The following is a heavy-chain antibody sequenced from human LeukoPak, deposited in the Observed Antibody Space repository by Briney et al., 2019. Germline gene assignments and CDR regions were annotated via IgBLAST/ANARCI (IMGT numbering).Heavy chain of an antibody. V-gene: IGHV3-30*02. D-gene: IGHD6-13*01. CDR3: AKDGLRSSSWANWFDP. CDR2: IRYDGSNK. J-gene: IGHJ5*02. Sequence: GGSLRLSCAASGFTFSSYGMHWVRQAPGKGLEWVAFIRYDGSNKYYADSVKGRFTISRDNSKNTLYLQMNSQRAEDTAVYYCAKDGLRSSSWANWFDPWGQGTLVTVSS. CDR1: GFTFSSYG.